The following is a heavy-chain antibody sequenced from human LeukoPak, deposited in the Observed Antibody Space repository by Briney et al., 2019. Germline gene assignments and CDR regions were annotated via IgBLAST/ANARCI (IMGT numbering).Heavy chain of an antibody. D-gene: IGHD4-23*01. CDR2: IYHSEST. CDR1: GFSIKSSYY. J-gene: IGHJ6*03. CDR3: AKGTSTVVTPNYYYYYSMDV. V-gene: IGHV4-38-2*02. Sequence: SETLSLTCSVSGFSIKSSYYWAWIRQSPGKGLEWIGSIYHSESTYYNPSLRSRVTISIDTSKNQFSLRLNSVTAADTAVYYCAKGTSTVVTPNYYYYYSMDVWGKGTTVTVSS.